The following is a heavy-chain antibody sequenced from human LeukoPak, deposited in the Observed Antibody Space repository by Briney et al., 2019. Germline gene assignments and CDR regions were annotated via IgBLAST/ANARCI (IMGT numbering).Heavy chain of an antibody. V-gene: IGHV4-34*01. CDR3: ARAPKKNYYDSSGYLVY. CDR2: INHSGST. D-gene: IGHD3-22*01. CDR1: GGSFSGYY. Sequence: SETLSLTCAVYGGSFSGYYWSWIRQPPGKGLEWIGEINHSGSTNYNPSLKSRVTISVDTSKNQFSLKLSSVTAADTAVYYCARAPKKNYYDSSGYLVYWGQGTLVTVSS. J-gene: IGHJ4*02.